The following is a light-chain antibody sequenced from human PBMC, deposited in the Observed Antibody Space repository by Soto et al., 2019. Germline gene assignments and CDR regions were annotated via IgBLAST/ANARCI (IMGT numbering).Light chain of an antibody. CDR1: QSVSNN. J-gene: IGKJ1*01. Sequence: EIVMTQSPATLSVSPGERATLSCRASQSVSNNLAWYQQKPGQAPRLLIYGASTRATGIPARFSGSGSGTEFTLTIGSLQSEDFAVYYCQQYNNRPPWTFGQGTKVEIK. CDR3: QQYNNRPPWT. CDR2: GAS. V-gene: IGKV3-15*01.